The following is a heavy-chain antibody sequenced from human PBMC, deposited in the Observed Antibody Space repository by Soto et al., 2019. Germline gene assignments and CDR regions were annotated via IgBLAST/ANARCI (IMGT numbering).Heavy chain of an antibody. CDR2: ISAYNGNT. CDR3: ASVYHYYYHGMDV. V-gene: IGHV1-18*01. CDR1: GYTFISYG. Sequence: ASLKVSCKASGYTFISYGISWVRQAPGQGLEWMGWISAYNGNTNYAQKLQGRVTMTTDTSTSTAYMELRRLRSDDTAVYYCASVYHYYYHGMDVWGQGTTVTVSS. D-gene: IGHD2-8*01. J-gene: IGHJ6*02.